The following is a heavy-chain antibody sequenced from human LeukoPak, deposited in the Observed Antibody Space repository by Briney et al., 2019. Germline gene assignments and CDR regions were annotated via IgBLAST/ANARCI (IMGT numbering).Heavy chain of an antibody. Sequence: SCKASGFTFSSYGMHWVRQAPGKGLEWVAVISSDGSNKYYADSVKGRFTISRDNSKNTLYLQMNSLRAEDTAVYYCAKGTFDWPDYFDYWGQGTLVTVSS. CDR3: AKGTFDWPDYFDY. CDR2: ISSDGSNK. CDR1: GFTFSSYG. D-gene: IGHD3-9*01. J-gene: IGHJ4*02. V-gene: IGHV3-30*18.